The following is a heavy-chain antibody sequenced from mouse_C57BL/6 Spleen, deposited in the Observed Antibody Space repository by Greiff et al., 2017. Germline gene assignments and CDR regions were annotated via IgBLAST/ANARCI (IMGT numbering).Heavy chain of an antibody. CDR2: IDPSDSYT. CDR3: ASPFDGSSPFAY. J-gene: IGHJ3*01. Sequence: QVQLQQPGAELVKPGASVKLSCKASGYTFTSYWMQWVKQRPGQGLEWIGEIDPSDSYTNYNQKFKGKATLTVDTSSPTAYMQLSSLTSEDSAVYYCASPFDGSSPFAYWGQGTLVTVAA. D-gene: IGHD1-1*01. CDR1: GYTFTSYW. V-gene: IGHV1-50*01.